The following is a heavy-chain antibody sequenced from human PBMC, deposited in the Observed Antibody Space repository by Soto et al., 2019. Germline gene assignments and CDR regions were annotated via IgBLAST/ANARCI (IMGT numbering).Heavy chain of an antibody. D-gene: IGHD4-4*01. Sequence: ASVKVSCKTAGGTFSRHAINWVRQAPGQSLEWMGWINAGNGNTKYSQKFQGRVTITRDTSASTAYMELSSLRSEDTAVYYCARELQGLYYFDYWGLGTLVTVSS. CDR2: INAGNGNT. CDR3: ARELQGLYYFDY. V-gene: IGHV1-3*01. J-gene: IGHJ4*02. CDR1: GGTFSRHA.